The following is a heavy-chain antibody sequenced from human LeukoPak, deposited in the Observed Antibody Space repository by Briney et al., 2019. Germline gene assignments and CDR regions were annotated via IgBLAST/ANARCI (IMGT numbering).Heavy chain of an antibody. Sequence: PSETLSLTCTVSGGAINSYYWSWIRQPPGNGLEWIGYISYSGSTNYNPSLRSRVTMSVDTSKNQFSLKLTSVTAADTAVYYCARGWFYFDYWGQGTLDTVSS. J-gene: IGHJ4*02. D-gene: IGHD6-19*01. CDR1: GGAINSYY. CDR2: ISYSGST. V-gene: IGHV4-59*08. CDR3: ARGWFYFDY.